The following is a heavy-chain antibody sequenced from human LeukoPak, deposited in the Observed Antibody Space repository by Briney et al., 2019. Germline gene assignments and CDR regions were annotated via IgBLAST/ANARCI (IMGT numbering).Heavy chain of an antibody. Sequence: SETLSLTCIVSGGSISSSSYYWGWIRQPPGKGLEWIGSIYYSGSTYYNPSLKSRVTISVDTSKNQFSLKLSSVTAADTAVYYCARVVVNWFDPWGQGTLVTVSS. J-gene: IGHJ5*02. CDR1: GGSISSSSYY. CDR3: ARVVVNWFDP. D-gene: IGHD2-15*01. V-gene: IGHV4-39*01. CDR2: IYYSGST.